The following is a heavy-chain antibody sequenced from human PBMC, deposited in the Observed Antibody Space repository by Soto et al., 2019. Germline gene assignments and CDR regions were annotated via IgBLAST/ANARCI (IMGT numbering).Heavy chain of an antibody. CDR2: IIPIFGTA. CDR1: GGTFSSYA. Sequence: EASVKVSCKASGGTFSSYAISWVRQAPGQGLEWMGGIIPIFGTANYAQKFQGRVTITADESTSTAYMELSSLRSEDTAVYYCARGRLRWAFYCSSTSCYYYYGMDVWG. V-gene: IGHV1-69*13. J-gene: IGHJ6*01. D-gene: IGHD2-2*01. CDR3: ARGRLRWAFYCSSTSCYYYYGMDV.